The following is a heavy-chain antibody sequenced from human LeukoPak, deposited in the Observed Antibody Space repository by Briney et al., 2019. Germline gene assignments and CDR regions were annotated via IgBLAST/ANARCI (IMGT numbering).Heavy chain of an antibody. J-gene: IGHJ4*02. Sequence: PGGSLRLSCAASGFTFSSYSMNWVRQAPGKGLEWVSSISSSSSYIYYADSVKGRFTISRDNAKNSLYLQMNSLRAEDTAVYYCAKSWPEEHGSWYPPYDYWGQGTLVTVSS. V-gene: IGHV3-21*01. D-gene: IGHD6-13*01. CDR2: ISSSSSYI. CDR1: GFTFSSYS. CDR3: AKSWPEEHGSWYPPYDY.